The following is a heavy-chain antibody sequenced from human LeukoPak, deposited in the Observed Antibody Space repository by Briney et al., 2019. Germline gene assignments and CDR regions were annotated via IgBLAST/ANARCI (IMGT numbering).Heavy chain of an antibody. Sequence: SETLSLTCTVSGGSITPYFWNWFRQPPGKALEWMGYIYYSGSTNYNPSLKSRVTISVDTSKNQFSLKLSSVTAADTAVYYCARGVPAATRSRHNWFDPWGQGTLVTVSS. CDR2: IYYSGST. J-gene: IGHJ5*02. V-gene: IGHV4-59*12. CDR3: ARGVPAATRSRHNWFDP. D-gene: IGHD2-2*01. CDR1: GGSITPYF.